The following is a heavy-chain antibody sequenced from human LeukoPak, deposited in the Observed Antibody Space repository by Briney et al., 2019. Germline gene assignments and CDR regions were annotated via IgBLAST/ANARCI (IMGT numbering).Heavy chain of an antibody. D-gene: IGHD6-6*01. CDR3: ARVAAIALEY. J-gene: IGHJ4*02. Sequence: SETLSLTCTVSGGSISSGSYYWSWIRQPAGKGLEWIGRIYTSGSTNYNPSLKSRVTISVDTSKNQFSLKLSSVTAADTAVYYCARVAAIALEYWGQGTLVTVSS. CDR2: IYTSGST. V-gene: IGHV4-61*02. CDR1: GGSISSGSYY.